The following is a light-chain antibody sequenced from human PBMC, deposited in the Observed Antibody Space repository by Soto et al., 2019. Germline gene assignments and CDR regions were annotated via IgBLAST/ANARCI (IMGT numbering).Light chain of an antibody. CDR2: EVF. CDR3: SSYTTNNAHV. V-gene: IGLV2-14*01. CDR1: SNDVGAFDY. Sequence: QSALTQPASVSASPGQSISLSCTGTSNDVGAFDYVSWYQQQPGTAPKLIIFEVFNRPAGVSTRFSGSRSGSTASLTISGLQAEDEADYFCSSYTTNNAHVFGGGTKLTVL. J-gene: IGLJ2*01.